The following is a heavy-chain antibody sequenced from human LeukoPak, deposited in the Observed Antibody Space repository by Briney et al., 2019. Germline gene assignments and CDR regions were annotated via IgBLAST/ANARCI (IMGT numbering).Heavy chain of an antibody. CDR1: GFTVSSNY. Sequence: GRSLRLSCAASGFTVSSNYMSWVRQAPGKGLEWVSVIYSGGVTNYADSLKGRFTIPRDNATNTLYFQMTSLRGEDTAVYYCAREGENTWGQGTLVTVSS. V-gene: IGHV3-66*01. CDR3: AREGENT. J-gene: IGHJ5*02. CDR2: IYSGGVT. D-gene: IGHD2/OR15-2a*01.